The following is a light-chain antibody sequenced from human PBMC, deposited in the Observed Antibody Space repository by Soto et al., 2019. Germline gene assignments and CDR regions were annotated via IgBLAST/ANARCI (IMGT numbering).Light chain of an antibody. CDR1: QSITSY. Sequence: DIQMTQSPSSLSASVGDRVTITCRASQSITSYLNWYQQKPGKAPKLLIYAASSLQSGVPLRFTGNGSGTDFTLTISSLQPEDFATYYCQQSYTTPTFGQGTKVETK. CDR3: QQSYTTPT. J-gene: IGKJ1*01. CDR2: AAS. V-gene: IGKV1-39*01.